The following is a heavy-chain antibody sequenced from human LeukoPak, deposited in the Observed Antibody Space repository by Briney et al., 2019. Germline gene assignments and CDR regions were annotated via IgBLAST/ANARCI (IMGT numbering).Heavy chain of an antibody. CDR1: GYTFTSYY. Sequence: ASVKVSCKASGYTFTSYYMHWVRQAPGQGLEWMGIINPSGGSTSYAQKFQGRVTMTRDTSTSTVYMELSSLRSEDTAVYYCARTVSSGYYSGGGSFDYWGQGTLVTVSS. D-gene: IGHD3-22*01. CDR3: ARTVSSGYYSGGGSFDY. J-gene: IGHJ4*02. CDR2: INPSGGST. V-gene: IGHV1-46*01.